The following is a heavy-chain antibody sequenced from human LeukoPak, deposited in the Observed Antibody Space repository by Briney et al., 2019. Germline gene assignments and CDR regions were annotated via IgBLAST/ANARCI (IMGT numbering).Heavy chain of an antibody. Sequence: QPGGSLRLSCVVSEFTFSTYGMHWVRQAPGKGLEWLTFIRHDGTEKYYADFVKGRFTISRDNSRNTLYLQVNSLGPEDTAVYYCASLMVGQAGVGATHFDYWGQGTLVSVSS. V-gene: IGHV3-30*02. CDR1: EFTFSTYG. CDR3: ASLMVGQAGVGATHFDY. CDR2: IRHDGTEK. D-gene: IGHD1-26*01. J-gene: IGHJ4*02.